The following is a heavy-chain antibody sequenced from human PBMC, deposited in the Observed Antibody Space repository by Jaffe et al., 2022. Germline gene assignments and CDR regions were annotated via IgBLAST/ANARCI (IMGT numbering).Heavy chain of an antibody. V-gene: IGHV1-69*01. J-gene: IGHJ5*02. CDR2: IIPMFGTA. D-gene: IGHD6-13*01. CDR3: ARDTSSWYKVWFDP. Sequence: QVQLVQSGAEVKKPGSSVKVSCKASGGTFSSNAISWVRQAPGQGLEWMGGIIPMFGTANYAQKFQGRVTITADESTSTAYMELSSLRSEDTAVYYCARDTSSWYKVWFDPWGQGTLVTVSS. CDR1: GGTFSSNA.